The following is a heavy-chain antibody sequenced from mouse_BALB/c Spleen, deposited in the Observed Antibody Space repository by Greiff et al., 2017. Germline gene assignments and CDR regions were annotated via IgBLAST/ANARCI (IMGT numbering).Heavy chain of an antibody. D-gene: IGHD1-1*02. V-gene: IGHV1-7*01. Sequence: VQLQQSGAELAKPGASVKMSCKASGYTFTSYWMHWVKQRPGQGLEWIGYINPSTGYTEYNQKFKGKATLTVDKSSSTAYMELRSLTSEDSAVYYCARQGGYYAMDYWGQGTSVTVSS. CDR3: ARQGGYYAMDY. CDR2: INPSTGYT. CDR1: GYTFTSYW. J-gene: IGHJ4*01.